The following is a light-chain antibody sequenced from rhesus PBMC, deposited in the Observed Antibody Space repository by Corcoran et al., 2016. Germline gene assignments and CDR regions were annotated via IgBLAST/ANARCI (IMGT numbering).Light chain of an antibody. CDR1: NIGSKN. V-gene: IGLV3-25*02. Sequence: SYELTQPPSVSAASGQTAKITCEGDNIGSKNVHWYQQRPPQAPFLIIYGDTRRPSGIPERFSGSNSGTIATLTITRVEAGDEADFFCQVWDTDSEYSFGTGTRLTVL. J-gene: IGLJ1*01. CDR3: QVWDTDSEYS. CDR2: GDT.